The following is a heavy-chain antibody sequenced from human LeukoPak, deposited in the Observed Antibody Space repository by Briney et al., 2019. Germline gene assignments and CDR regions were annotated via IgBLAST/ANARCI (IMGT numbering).Heavy chain of an antibody. D-gene: IGHD5-24*01. J-gene: IGHJ4*02. CDR3: ARDREDGYNWGNFDY. CDR1: GGSISSGSYY. V-gene: IGHV4-61*02. Sequence: SQTLSLTCTVSGGSISSGSYYWCWIRQPAGKGLEWIGRIYTSGGTNYNPSLKSRVTISVDTSKNQFSLKLSCVTAADTAVYYCARDREDGYNWGNFDYWGQGTLVTVSS. CDR2: IYTSGGT.